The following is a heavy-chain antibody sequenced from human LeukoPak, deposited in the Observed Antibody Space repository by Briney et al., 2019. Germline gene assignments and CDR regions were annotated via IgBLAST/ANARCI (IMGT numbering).Heavy chain of an antibody. J-gene: IGHJ6*02. D-gene: IGHD2-2*01. CDR2: MNPNGGNT. V-gene: IGHV1-8*01. CDR3: ASPYCSSTSSQGCYYYGMDV. Sequence: GASVKVSCKASGYTFTSYDINWVRQATGQGLEWMGWMNPNGGNTGYAQKFQGRVTMTRNTSISTAYMELSRLRSDDTAVYYCASPYCSSTSSQGCYYYGMDVWGQGTTVTVSS. CDR1: GYTFTSYD.